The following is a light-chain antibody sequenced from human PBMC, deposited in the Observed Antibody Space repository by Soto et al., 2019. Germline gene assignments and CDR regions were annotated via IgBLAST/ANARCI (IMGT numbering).Light chain of an antibody. Sequence: DIQMTQSPSSLSASVGDRVTITCRASQSISSYLNWYQQKPGKAPKLLIYAASSLQSGVPSRFSGSGSGTDFTLTISSLQPEDFATYYCQQSYSTPLHTFVQGTKLEIK. CDR2: AAS. CDR3: QQSYSTPLHT. CDR1: QSISSY. J-gene: IGKJ2*01. V-gene: IGKV1-39*01.